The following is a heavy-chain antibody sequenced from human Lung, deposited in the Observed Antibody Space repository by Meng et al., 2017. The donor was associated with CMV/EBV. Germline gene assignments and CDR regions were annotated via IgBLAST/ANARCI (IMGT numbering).Heavy chain of an antibody. CDR1: GFTFSSFA. CDR3: VRGQLFCSGGSCYQHFDP. V-gene: IGHV3-30-3*01. CDR2: ISYNGFNE. J-gene: IGHJ5*02. D-gene: IGHD2-15*01. Sequence: SCAASGFTFSSFAMHWVRQAPGKGLEWVAVISYNGFNEYYADSVKGRFTISRDNSKNTLSLQMNSLRAEDTALYYRVRGQLFCSGGSCYQHFDPWGQGXLVTVSS.